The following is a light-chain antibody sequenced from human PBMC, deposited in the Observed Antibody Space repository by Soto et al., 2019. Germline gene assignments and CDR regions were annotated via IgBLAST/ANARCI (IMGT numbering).Light chain of an antibody. Sequence: EIVLTQSPATLSLSPGERATLSCRASQSFSNTYLAWYQQKPAQPPRLLIYGTSTRSTGIPDRFIGSGSGTDFTLTITRLEPEDFAVYYCQQYGTSPWTFGQGTKVDI. CDR3: QQYGTSPWT. CDR1: QSFSNTY. J-gene: IGKJ1*01. V-gene: IGKV3-20*01. CDR2: GTS.